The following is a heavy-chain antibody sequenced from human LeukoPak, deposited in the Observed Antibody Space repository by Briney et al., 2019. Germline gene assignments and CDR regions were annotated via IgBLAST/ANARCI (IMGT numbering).Heavy chain of an antibody. V-gene: IGHV4-59*01. CDR2: IYYSGST. CDR3: ARLGSYYYYGMDV. Sequence: SETLSLTCSVSGGSISTYHWSWIRQPPGKGLEWIGDIYYSGSTKYNPSLKSRVTISVDTSKNQFSLKLSSVTAAGTAVYYCARLGSYYYYGMDVWGQGTTVTVSS. J-gene: IGHJ6*02. CDR1: GGSISTYH. D-gene: IGHD1-26*01.